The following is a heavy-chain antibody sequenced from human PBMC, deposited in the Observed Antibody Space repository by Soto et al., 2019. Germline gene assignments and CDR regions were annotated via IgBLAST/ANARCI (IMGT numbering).Heavy chain of an antibody. Sequence: GGSLRLSCAASGFTFDDYAMHWVRQAPGKGLEWVSGISWNSGSIDYADSVKGRFTISRDNAKNSLYLQMNSLRAEDTALYYCAKDLRYSSSSVYYYYGMDVWGQGTTVTVSS. CDR2: ISWNSGSI. V-gene: IGHV3-9*01. J-gene: IGHJ6*02. D-gene: IGHD6-6*01. CDR1: GFTFDDYA. CDR3: AKDLRYSSSSVYYYYGMDV.